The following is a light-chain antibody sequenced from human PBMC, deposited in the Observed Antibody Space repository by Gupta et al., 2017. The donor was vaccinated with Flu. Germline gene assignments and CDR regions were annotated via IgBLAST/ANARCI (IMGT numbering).Light chain of an antibody. J-gene: IGLJ3*02. CDR1: SSDVGGYNY. Sequence: QSPLPQPRPVSGSPDQSSTISCTGTSSDVGGYNYVSWYQQHPGKAPKVMIYDVSKRPSGVPDRFSGSKSGNTASLTISGLQGEDEADYYCCSYAGSYTWVFGGGTKVTVL. CDR3: CSYAGSYTWV. V-gene: IGLV2-11*01. CDR2: DVS.